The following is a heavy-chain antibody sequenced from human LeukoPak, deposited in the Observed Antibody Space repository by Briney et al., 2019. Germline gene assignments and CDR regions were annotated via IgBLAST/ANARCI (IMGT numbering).Heavy chain of an antibody. CDR1: GGTFSSYA. CDR2: IIPIFGTA. J-gene: IGHJ6*02. V-gene: IGHV1-69*13. CDR3: ARDRVGYCSSTSCYFFGVGYYYYGMDV. D-gene: IGHD2-2*01. Sequence: VASVKVSCKASGGTFSSYAISWVRQAPGQGLEWMGGIIPIFGTANYAQKFQGRVTITADESTSTAYMELSSLRSEDTAVYYCARDRVGYCSSTSCYFFGVGYYYYGMDVWGQGTTVTVSS.